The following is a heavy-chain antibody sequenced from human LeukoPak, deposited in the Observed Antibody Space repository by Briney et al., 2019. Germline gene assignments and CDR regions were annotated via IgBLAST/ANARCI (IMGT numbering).Heavy chain of an antibody. J-gene: IGHJ4*02. CDR1: GYNFNRYT. Sequence: ASVKVSCKTSGYNFNRYTITWVRQAPGQGLEWMGWISTSNGDTSYADKFQGRVTMTTETVTKTAYMELRRLRSGDTAMYFCARVSDTSMVTPGFDSWGQGTLVTVSS. CDR3: ARVSDTSMVTPGFDS. CDR2: ISTSNGDT. V-gene: IGHV1-18*01. D-gene: IGHD5-18*01.